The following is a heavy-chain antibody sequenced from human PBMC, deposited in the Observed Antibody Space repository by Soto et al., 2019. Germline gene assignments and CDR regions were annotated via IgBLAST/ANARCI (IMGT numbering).Heavy chain of an antibody. CDR1: GRTFSSYA. CDR3: AKQTTFYSAFDI. Sequence: PGGSLRLSGAASGRTFSSYAMSWVRQAPGKGLEWVSAISGSGGSTYYADSVKGRFTISRDNSKNTLYLQMNSLRAEDTAVHYCAKQTTFYSAFDIWGQGTMVTVSS. V-gene: IGHV3-23*01. D-gene: IGHD4-17*01. J-gene: IGHJ3*02. CDR2: ISGSGGST.